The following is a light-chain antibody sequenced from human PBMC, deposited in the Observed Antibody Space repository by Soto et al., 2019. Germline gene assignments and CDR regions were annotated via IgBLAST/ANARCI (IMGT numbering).Light chain of an antibody. CDR2: DVS. J-gene: IGLJ2*01. Sequence: QSALTQPASVSGSPGQSITISCTGTSSDVGGYNYVSWYQQHPGKAPKLMIYDVSNRPSGVSNRFSGYKSGNTASLTISGLQAEDEADYYCSSYTSSSTPGVFGGGTKVTVL. V-gene: IGLV2-14*01. CDR3: SSYTSSSTPGV. CDR1: SSDVGGYNY.